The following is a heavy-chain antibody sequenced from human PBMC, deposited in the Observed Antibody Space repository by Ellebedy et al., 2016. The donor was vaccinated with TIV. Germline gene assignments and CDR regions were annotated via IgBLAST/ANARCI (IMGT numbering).Heavy chain of an antibody. V-gene: IGHV1-46*02. CDR1: GYKVDNYY. D-gene: IGHD5-18*01. CDR2: INPSGGDT. CDR3: ARGGWLQLWPLDS. J-gene: IGHJ4*02. Sequence: AASVKVSCKASGYKVDNYYLHWVRQAPGQGLEWMAIINPSGGDTIYGYQFQGRVTLTWDPSTTTFHMEMTNLRSEDTAVYYCARGGWLQLWPLDSWGQGTVVTVSS.